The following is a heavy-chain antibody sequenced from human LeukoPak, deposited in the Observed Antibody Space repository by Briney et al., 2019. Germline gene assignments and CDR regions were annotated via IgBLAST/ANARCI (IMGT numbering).Heavy chain of an antibody. CDR1: GYTFTSYD. Sequence: GASVKVSCKASGYTFTSYDINWVRQATGQGLEWMGWMNPNSGNTGYAQKFQGRVTMTRNTSISTAYMELSSLRSEDTAVYYCARGRHSGYEPDYYYYYMDVWGKGTTVTISS. CDR2: MNPNSGNT. J-gene: IGHJ6*03. D-gene: IGHD5-12*01. CDR3: ARGRHSGYEPDYYYYYMDV. V-gene: IGHV1-8*01.